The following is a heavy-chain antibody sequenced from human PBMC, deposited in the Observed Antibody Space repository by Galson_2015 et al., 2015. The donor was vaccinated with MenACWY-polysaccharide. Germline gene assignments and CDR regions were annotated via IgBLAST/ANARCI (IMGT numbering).Heavy chain of an antibody. CDR3: ANPGLSTGRASDVDS. V-gene: IGHV3-23*01. CDR1: GFTFNSYT. CDR2: ISGSGAST. J-gene: IGHJ4*02. D-gene: IGHD2-2*01. Sequence: SLRLSCAASGFTFNSYTMSWVRQAPGKGLEWVSAISGSGASTYYADSVKGRFTISRDNSKNTLYLQMNSLRAEDTAVYYCANPGLSTGRASDVDSWGQGTLVTVSS.